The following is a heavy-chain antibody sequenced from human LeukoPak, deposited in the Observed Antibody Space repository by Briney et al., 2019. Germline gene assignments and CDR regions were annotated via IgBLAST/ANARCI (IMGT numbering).Heavy chain of an antibody. CDR3: ARPHITYYDFWSGYHTAYMDV. Sequence: SETLSLTCAVYGGSFSGYYWSWIRQPPGKGLEWIGEINHSGSTNYNPSLKSRVTISVDTSKNQFSLKLSSVTAADTAVYYCARPHITYYDFWSGYHTAYMDVWGKGTTVTVSS. D-gene: IGHD3-3*01. CDR2: INHSGST. CDR1: GGSFSGYY. J-gene: IGHJ6*03. V-gene: IGHV4-34*01.